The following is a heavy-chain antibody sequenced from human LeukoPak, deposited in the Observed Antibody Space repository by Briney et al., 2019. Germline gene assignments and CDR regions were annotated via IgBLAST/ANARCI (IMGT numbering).Heavy chain of an antibody. CDR2: ISSSGSTI. CDR3: ASGRDYYDSSGYYY. V-gene: IGHV3-48*03. Sequence: GGSLRLSCAASGFTFSSYEMNWVRQAPGKGLEWVSYISSSGSTIYYADSVKGRFTISRDNAKNSLYLQMNSLRAEDTAVYYCASGRDYYDSSGYYYWGQGTLVTVSS. CDR1: GFTFSSYE. D-gene: IGHD3-22*01. J-gene: IGHJ4*02.